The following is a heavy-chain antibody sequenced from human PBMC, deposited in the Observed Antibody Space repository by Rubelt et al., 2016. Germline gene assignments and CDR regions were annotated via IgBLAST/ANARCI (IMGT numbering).Heavy chain of an antibody. Sequence: SGYTFTSYGISWVRQAPGQGLEWMGWISAYNGNTNYAQKLQGRVTMTTDTSTSTAYMELRSLRSDDTAVYYCATPKGLKLGLHAFDIWGQGTMVTVSS. D-gene: IGHD6-6*01. J-gene: IGHJ3*02. CDR3: ATPKGLKLGLHAFDI. CDR2: ISAYNGNT. V-gene: IGHV1-18*01. CDR1: GYTFTSYG.